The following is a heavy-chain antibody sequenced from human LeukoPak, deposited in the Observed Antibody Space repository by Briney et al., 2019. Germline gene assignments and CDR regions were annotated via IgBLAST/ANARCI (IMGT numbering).Heavy chain of an antibody. D-gene: IGHD3-22*01. CDR2: ISPYNGNS. Sequence: ASVKVSCKSSGYXFISYGISWVRQAPGQGLEWMGWISPYNGNSKYTDKVQGRVTMTTDTSTSTAYMELRSLRSDDTAVYYCARGPAVVNWFDPWGQGSLVTVSS. CDR1: GYXFISYG. V-gene: IGHV1-18*01. CDR3: ARGPAVVNWFDP. J-gene: IGHJ5*02.